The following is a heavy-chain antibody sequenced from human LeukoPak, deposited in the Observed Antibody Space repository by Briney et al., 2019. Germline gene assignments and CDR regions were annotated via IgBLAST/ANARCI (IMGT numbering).Heavy chain of an antibody. CDR2: ISGSGAST. V-gene: IGHV3-23*01. CDR3: ARNVDLDY. D-gene: IGHD1-1*01. CDR1: GFTFSSYG. J-gene: IGHJ4*02. Sequence: GGSLRLSCAASGFTFSSYGMSWVRQAPGKGLEWVSGISGSGASTYYADSVKGRFTISRDNSKNTLYLQMNSLRAEDTAVYYCARNVDLDYWGQGTLVTVSS.